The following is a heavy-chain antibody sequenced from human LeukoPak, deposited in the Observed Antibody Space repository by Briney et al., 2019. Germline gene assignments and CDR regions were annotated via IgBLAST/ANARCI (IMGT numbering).Heavy chain of an antibody. CDR1: GFTFSNYA. CDR2: IGSSGGST. J-gene: IGHJ4*02. Sequence: GGSLRLSCAASGFTFSNYAMNWVRQAPGKGLEWVSTIGSSGGSTYYADSVKGRFTISRDNSKNTLYLQMNSLRAEDTAVYYCAKEHYSGTYRVDYWGQGTLVTVSS. CDR3: AKEHYSGTYRVDY. V-gene: IGHV3-23*01. D-gene: IGHD1-26*01.